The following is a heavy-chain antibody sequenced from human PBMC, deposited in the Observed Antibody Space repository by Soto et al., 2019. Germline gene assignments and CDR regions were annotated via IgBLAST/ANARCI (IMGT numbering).Heavy chain of an antibody. D-gene: IGHD3-22*01. CDR1: GGTFSSYA. V-gene: IGHV1-69*01. J-gene: IGHJ5*02. CDR3: ARDRGRITMIVVVSGWFDP. CDR2: IIPIFGTA. Sequence: VQLVQSGAEVKKPGSSVKVSCKASGGTFSSYAISWVRQAPGQGLEWMGGIIPIFGTANYAQKFQGRVTITADESTSTAYMELSSLRSEDTAVYYCARDRGRITMIVVVSGWFDPWGQGTLVTVSS.